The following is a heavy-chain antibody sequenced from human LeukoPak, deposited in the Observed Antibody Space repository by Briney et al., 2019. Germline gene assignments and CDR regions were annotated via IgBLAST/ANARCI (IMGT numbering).Heavy chain of an antibody. CDR1: GFTFSSYA. D-gene: IGHD6-13*01. CDR3: ARATSSSWSAFDY. V-gene: IGHV3-23*01. CDR2: ITVSGGST. Sequence: GGSLRLSCAASGFTFSSYALTWVRQAPGKGLEWVSTITVSGGSTYYADSVKGRFTISRDNSKNTLYLQMNSLRVEDTAVYYCARATSSSWSAFDYWGQGTLVTVSS. J-gene: IGHJ4*02.